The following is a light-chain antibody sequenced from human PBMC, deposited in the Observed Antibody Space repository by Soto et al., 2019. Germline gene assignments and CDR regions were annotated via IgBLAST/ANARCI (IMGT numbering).Light chain of an antibody. CDR3: QQYGTSPQT. Sequence: EGVFKQSPATLSLSPGERATLSCSASQSVSSTYLAWYQQKPGQAPRLLIYGTSSRATGIPDRFSGSGSGTDFTLTISRLEPEDFAVYYCQQYGTSPQTFGQGTKVDIK. J-gene: IGKJ1*01. V-gene: IGKV3-20*01. CDR1: QSVSSTY. CDR2: GTS.